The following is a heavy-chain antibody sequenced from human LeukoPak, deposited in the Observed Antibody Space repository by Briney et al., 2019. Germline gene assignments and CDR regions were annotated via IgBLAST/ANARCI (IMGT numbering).Heavy chain of an antibody. CDR3: ASPNRGTRARPWAFDI. V-gene: IGHV3-30-3*01. J-gene: IGHJ3*02. CDR2: ISYDGSNK. CDR1: GFTFSSYA. D-gene: IGHD1-7*01. Sequence: GRSLRLSCAASGFTFSSYAMHWVRQAPGKGLEWVAVISYDGSNKYYADSVKGRFTISRDNSKNTLYLQMNSLRAEDTAVYYCASPNRGTRARPWAFDIWGQGTMVTVSS.